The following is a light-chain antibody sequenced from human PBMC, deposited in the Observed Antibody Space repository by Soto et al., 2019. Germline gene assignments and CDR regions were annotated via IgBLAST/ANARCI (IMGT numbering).Light chain of an antibody. Sequence: DIQMTQSPSTLSASVGDRVTITCRASQSISSWLAWYQQKPGKAPKLLIYDASSLESGVPSRFSGSGSGTEFTLTISSLQPDDFATYCCQQYNSYSWTFGRGTKVDIK. V-gene: IGKV1-5*01. CDR2: DAS. CDR3: QQYNSYSWT. J-gene: IGKJ1*01. CDR1: QSISSW.